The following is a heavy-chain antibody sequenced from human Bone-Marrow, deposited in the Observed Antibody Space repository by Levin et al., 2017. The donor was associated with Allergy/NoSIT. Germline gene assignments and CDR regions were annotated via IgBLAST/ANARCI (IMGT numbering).Heavy chain of an antibody. CDR3: ARVEYYYDSSVRSTIRYFDY. D-gene: IGHD3-22*01. V-gene: IGHV4-59*01. J-gene: IGHJ4*02. CDR1: GGSISSYY. CDR2: IYYSGST. Sequence: PSETLSLTCTVSGGSISSYYWSWIRQPPGKGLEWIGYIYYSGSTNYNPSLKSRVTISVDTSKNQFSLKLSSVTAADTAVYYCARVEYYYDSSVRSTIRYFDYWGQGTLVTVSS.